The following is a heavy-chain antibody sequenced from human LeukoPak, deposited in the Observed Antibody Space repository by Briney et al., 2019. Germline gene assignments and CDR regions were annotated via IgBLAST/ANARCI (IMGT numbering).Heavy chain of an antibody. Sequence: GRSLRLSCAASGFNFSNYGTNWVRQAPGKGLEWVAVIWHDGSNEYYADSVKGRFTISRDNSENTLYLQMNSLGAEDTAFYYCARGIAVAGTTGGYCDYWGQGALVTVSS. CDR1: GFNFSNYG. CDR2: IWHDGSNE. D-gene: IGHD6-19*01. V-gene: IGHV3-33*01. CDR3: ARGIAVAGTTGGYCDY. J-gene: IGHJ4*02.